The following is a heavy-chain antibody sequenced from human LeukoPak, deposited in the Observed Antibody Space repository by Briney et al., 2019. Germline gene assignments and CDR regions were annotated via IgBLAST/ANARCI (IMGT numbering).Heavy chain of an antibody. J-gene: IGHJ4*02. V-gene: IGHV4-61*05. D-gene: IGHD6-19*01. CDR3: ARVYQSVAGPFDY. CDR1: GGSISSNSYY. Sequence: SETLSLTCAVSGGSISSNSYYWGWIRQPPGKGLEWIGYIYYSGSTNYNPSLKSRVTISVDKSKNQFSLKLSSVTAADTAVYYCARVYQSVAGPFDYWGQGTLVTVSS. CDR2: IYYSGST.